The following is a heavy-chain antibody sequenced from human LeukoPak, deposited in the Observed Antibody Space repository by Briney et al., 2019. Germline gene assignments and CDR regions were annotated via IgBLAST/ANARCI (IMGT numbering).Heavy chain of an antibody. CDR1: GGSISSGGYY. Sequence: SETLSLTCTVSGGSISSGGYYWSWIRQHPGKGLEWIGYIYYRGNTHYNPSLKSRVTISVDTSKNQFSLKLSSVTAADTAVYYCARDAAYSSGWNFDYWGQGTLVTVSS. J-gene: IGHJ4*02. CDR2: IYYRGNT. V-gene: IGHV4-31*03. D-gene: IGHD6-19*01. CDR3: ARDAAYSSGWNFDY.